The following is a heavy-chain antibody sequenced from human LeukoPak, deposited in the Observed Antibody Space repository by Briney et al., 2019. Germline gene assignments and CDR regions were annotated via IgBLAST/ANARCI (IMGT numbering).Heavy chain of an antibody. Sequence: SVKVSCKASGGTFSRFTISWVRQAPGQGFEWMGGITPIFGTANFAQKFQGRVSITADESTSTAFMELSSLRSEDTAVYYCAREWGLESSGYYYAYWGQGTLVTVSS. CDR2: ITPIFGTA. V-gene: IGHV1-69*13. J-gene: IGHJ4*02. CDR1: GGTFSRFT. CDR3: AREWGLESSGYYYAY. D-gene: IGHD3-22*01.